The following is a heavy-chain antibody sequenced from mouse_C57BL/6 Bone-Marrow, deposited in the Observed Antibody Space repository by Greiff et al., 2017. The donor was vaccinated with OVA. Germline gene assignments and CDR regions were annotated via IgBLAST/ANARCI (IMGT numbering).Heavy chain of an antibody. CDR2: IDPENGDT. D-gene: IGHD2-4*01. Sequence: EVQRVESGAELVRPGASVKLSCTASGFNIKDDYMHWVKQRPEQGLEWIGWIDPENGDTEYAPKFQGKATITADTASNTAYLQLSSLTSDDTDVYYGTTPFYYDYLYDMDYWGQGTSVTVSS. J-gene: IGHJ4*01. V-gene: IGHV14-4*01. CDR1: GFNIKDDY. CDR3: TTPFYYDYLYDMDY.